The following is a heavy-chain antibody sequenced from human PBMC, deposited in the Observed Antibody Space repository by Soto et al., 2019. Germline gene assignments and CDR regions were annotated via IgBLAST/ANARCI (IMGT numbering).Heavy chain of an antibody. CDR3: ARERRDGYKHYFDY. V-gene: IGHV4-59*01. Sequence: QVQLQESGPGLVKPSETLSLMCTVSGGSISSYYWSWIRQPPGKGLEWIGYIYYSGSTNYNPSLKRRGTISVDTSKNQFSLKLSSVTAADTAVYYCARERRDGYKHYFDYWGQGTLVTVSS. J-gene: IGHJ4*02. CDR2: IYYSGST. CDR1: GGSISSYY. D-gene: IGHD5-12*01.